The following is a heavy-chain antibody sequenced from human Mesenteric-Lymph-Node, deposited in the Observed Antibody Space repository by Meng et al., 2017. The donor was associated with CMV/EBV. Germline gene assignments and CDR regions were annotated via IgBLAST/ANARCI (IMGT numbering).Heavy chain of an antibody. CDR1: TDYS. V-gene: IGHV1-2*02. J-gene: IGHJ5*02. CDR2: ITPNSGGT. D-gene: IGHD2-21*01. CDR3: ARDPGGDCGGARCPHNWFDP. Sequence: TDYSMHWVRQAPGQGLEWVGWITPNSGGTNYAQKFQGRITMTRDTSISTAYMELSRLRLDDTAVYYCARDPGGDCGGARCPHNWFDPWGQGTLVTVSS.